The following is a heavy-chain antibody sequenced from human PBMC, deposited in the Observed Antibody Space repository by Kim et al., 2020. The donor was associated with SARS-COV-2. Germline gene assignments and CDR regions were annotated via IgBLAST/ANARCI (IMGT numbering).Heavy chain of an antibody. D-gene: IGHD2-15*01. J-gene: IGHJ6*02. CDR3: ARGALRVVVVAATLRTYYYYYGMDV. Sequence: ASVKVSCKASGYTFTSYYMHWVRHAPGQGLEWMGIINPSGGSTSYAQKFQGRVTMTRDTSTSTVYMELSSLRSADTAVYYCARGALRVVVVAATLRTYYYYYGMDVWGQGTTVTVSS. CDR1: GYTFTSYY. CDR2: INPSGGST. V-gene: IGHV1-46*01.